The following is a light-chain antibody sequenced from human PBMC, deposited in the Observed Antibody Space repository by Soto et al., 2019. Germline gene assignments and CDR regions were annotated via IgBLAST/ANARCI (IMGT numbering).Light chain of an antibody. V-gene: IGLV2-23*01. Sequence: QSVLTQPASVSGSPGQSITISCTGTSSDVGSHNLVSWYQQYPGKAPKLIISEASKRPSGVSNRFSGSKSGSTASLTISGLQAEDDADYYCCSNAPSSTYVFGTGTKLTVL. CDR3: CSNAPSSTYV. CDR1: SSDVGSHNL. CDR2: EAS. J-gene: IGLJ1*01.